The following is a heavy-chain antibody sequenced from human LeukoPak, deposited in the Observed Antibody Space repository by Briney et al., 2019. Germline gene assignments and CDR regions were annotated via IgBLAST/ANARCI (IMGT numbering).Heavy chain of an antibody. V-gene: IGHV4-4*09. CDR2: IYTSGST. Sequence: SETLSLTCTVSGGCISSYYWSWIRQPPGKGLEWIGYIYTSGSTNYNPSLKSRVTISVDTSKNQFSLKLSSVTAADTAVYYCARQEGGDGYPSANWFDPWGQGTLVTVSS. CDR3: ARQEGGDGYPSANWFDP. J-gene: IGHJ5*02. D-gene: IGHD5-24*01. CDR1: GGCISSYY.